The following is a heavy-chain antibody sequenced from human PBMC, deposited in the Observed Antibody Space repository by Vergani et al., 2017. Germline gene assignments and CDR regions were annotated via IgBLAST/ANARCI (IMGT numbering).Heavy chain of an antibody. CDR2: INHSGST. CDR1: GGSFSGYY. CDR3: ARLRVVVVPAAILHYYYCGMDV. J-gene: IGHJ6*02. V-gene: IGHV4-34*01. D-gene: IGHD2-2*01. Sequence: QVQLQQWGAGLLKPSETLSLTCAVYGGSFSGYYWSWIRQHPGKGLEWIGEINHSGSTNYNPSLKSRITISVDTSKNQFSLKLSSGTAADTAVYYCARLRVVVVPAAILHYYYCGMDVWGQGTTVTVSS.